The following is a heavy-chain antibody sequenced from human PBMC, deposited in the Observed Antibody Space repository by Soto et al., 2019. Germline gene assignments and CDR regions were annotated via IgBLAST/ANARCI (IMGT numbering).Heavy chain of an antibody. CDR3: ARHYYDSSGDAFDI. CDR1: GYTFNSHG. V-gene: IGHV1-18*04. CDR2: ISAYNGNT. J-gene: IGHJ3*02. Sequence: GDSDKVPGNASGYTFNSHGISRVRHAPGQGLEWMGWISAYNGNTNYAQKLQGRFTMTTDTSTSTAYMELRSLRSDDTAVYYCARHYYDSSGDAFDIWGQGTMVPVSS. D-gene: IGHD3-22*01.